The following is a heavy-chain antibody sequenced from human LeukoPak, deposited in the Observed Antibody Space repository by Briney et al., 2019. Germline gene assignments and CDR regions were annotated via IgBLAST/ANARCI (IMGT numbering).Heavy chain of an antibody. D-gene: IGHD6-19*01. CDR1: GGSISSLY. J-gene: IGHJ4*02. CDR3: ARGIWEEVAGLYYFDY. V-gene: IGHV4-59*11. CDR2: VYYSGTT. Sequence: KPSETLSLTCTVSGGSISSLYWSWIRQPPGKGLEWIGYVYYSGTTNYNPALRRRVTMSVDTSKNQFSLDLRSVTAADTAVYYCARGIWEEVAGLYYFDYWGQGTLVTVSS.